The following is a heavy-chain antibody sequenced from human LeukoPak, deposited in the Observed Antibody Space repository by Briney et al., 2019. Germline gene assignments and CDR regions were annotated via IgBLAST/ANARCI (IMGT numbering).Heavy chain of an antibody. CDR2: IYPGDSDT. Sequence: MSGESLKISCKGSGYSFTSYWIGWVRQMPGKGLEWMGIIYPGDSDTKYSPSFQGQVTISADKSISTAYLQWSSLKASDTAVYYCARTGYSSGWYVGSFDYWGQGTLVTVSS. CDR3: ARTGYSSGWYVGSFDY. D-gene: IGHD6-19*01. CDR1: GYSFTSYW. J-gene: IGHJ4*02. V-gene: IGHV5-51*01.